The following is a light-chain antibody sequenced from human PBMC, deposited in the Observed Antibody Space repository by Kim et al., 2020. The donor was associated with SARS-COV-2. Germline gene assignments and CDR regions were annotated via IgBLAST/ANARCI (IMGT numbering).Light chain of an antibody. Sequence: GQRVTMSCSGSSSNIRNNNVCWYQQFPGAAPKLLIYRNSQRPSGVPDRFSGSKSGTSASLTISGLRSEDEAEYACAAWDDSLRGPVFGGGTKLTVL. CDR3: AAWDDSLRGPV. J-gene: IGLJ2*01. CDR2: RNS. CDR1: SSNIRNNN. V-gene: IGLV1-47*01.